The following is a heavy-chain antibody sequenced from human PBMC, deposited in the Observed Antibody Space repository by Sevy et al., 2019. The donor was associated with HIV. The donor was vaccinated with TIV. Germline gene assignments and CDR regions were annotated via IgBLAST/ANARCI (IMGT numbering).Heavy chain of an antibody. D-gene: IGHD6-19*01. CDR2: IFSSGST. V-gene: IGHV3-66*02. Sequence: GGSLRLSCAISGFTVNDKYIIWVRRAPGKGLEWVSVIFSSGSTYYADSAKGRFTISRDNSKNTVDLQMNSVRAEDTAVYYCVSLFLSYRSGWSYFDYWGQGTLVTVS. CDR3: VSLFLSYRSGWSYFDY. J-gene: IGHJ4*02. CDR1: GFTVNDKY.